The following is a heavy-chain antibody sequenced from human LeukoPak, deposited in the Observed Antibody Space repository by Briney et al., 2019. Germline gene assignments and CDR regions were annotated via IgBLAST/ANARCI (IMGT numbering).Heavy chain of an antibody. Sequence: PGESLRLSCAASGFAFSGYSMTWVRQAPGKGLEWVSYISSSSVRSTIYYADSVKGRFIISRDNAKNSLYLQMNSLRVDDTAIYYCARKNGYCSSTRCYLFDFWGQGTLVAVSS. V-gene: IGHV3-48*01. CDR1: GFAFSGYS. J-gene: IGHJ4*02. D-gene: IGHD2-2*01. CDR3: ARKNGYCSSTRCYLFDF. CDR2: ISSSSVRSTI.